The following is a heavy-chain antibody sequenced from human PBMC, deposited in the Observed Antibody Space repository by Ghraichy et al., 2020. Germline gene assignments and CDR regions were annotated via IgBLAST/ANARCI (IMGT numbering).Heavy chain of an antibody. Sequence: GGSLRLSCAASGFTFSSYWMSWVRQAPGKGLEWVANIKQDGSEKYYVDSVKGRFTISRDNAKNSLYLQMNSLRAEDTAVYYCASAYSSGWFTFDYWGQGTLVTVSS. D-gene: IGHD6-19*01. CDR1: GFTFSSYW. CDR3: ASAYSSGWFTFDY. V-gene: IGHV3-7*01. J-gene: IGHJ4*02. CDR2: IKQDGSEK.